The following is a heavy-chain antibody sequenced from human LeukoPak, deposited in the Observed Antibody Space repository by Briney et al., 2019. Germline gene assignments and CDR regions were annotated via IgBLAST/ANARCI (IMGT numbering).Heavy chain of an antibody. CDR3: ARGSPYYYDGSGYAPDAFDI. V-gene: IGHV1-8*01. D-gene: IGHD3-22*01. J-gene: IGHJ3*02. Sequence: ASVKVSCKASGYTFTSYDINWVRQATGQGLEWMGWMNPNSGNTGYAQKFQGRVTMTRNTSISTAYMELSSLRSEDTAVYYCARGSPYYYDGSGYAPDAFDIWGHGTMVTVSS. CDR1: GYTFTSYD. CDR2: MNPNSGNT.